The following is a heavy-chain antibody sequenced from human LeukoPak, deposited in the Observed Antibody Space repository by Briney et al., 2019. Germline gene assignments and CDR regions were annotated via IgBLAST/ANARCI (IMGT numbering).Heavy chain of an antibody. CDR2: IYSGGST. Sequence: PGGSLRLSCAASGFTVSSNYMSWVRQAPGKGLEWVSVIYSGGSTYYADSVKGRFTISRDNSKNTLYLQMNSLRAEDTAVHYCARARCSGGSCYSGYWGQGTLVTVSS. J-gene: IGHJ4*02. V-gene: IGHV3-66*01. CDR3: ARARCSGGSCYSGY. CDR1: GFTVSSNY. D-gene: IGHD2-15*01.